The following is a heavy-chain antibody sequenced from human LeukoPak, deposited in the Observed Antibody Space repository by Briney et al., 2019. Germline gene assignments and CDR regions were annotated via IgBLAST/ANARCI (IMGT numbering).Heavy chain of an antibody. CDR1: GGTFSDYA. CDR3: ARGLYSKYAVDV. Sequence: SVKVSCKASGGTFSDYAISWVRQAPGQGLEWMGRIIPILGIANYAQKFQGRVTITADKSTSTVYMELSSLKSEDTAVHYCARGLYSKYAVDVWGQGTTVTVSS. D-gene: IGHD4-11*01. V-gene: IGHV1-69*04. CDR2: IIPILGIA. J-gene: IGHJ6*02.